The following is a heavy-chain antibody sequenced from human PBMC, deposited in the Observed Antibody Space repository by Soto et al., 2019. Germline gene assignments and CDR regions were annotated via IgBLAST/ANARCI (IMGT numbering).Heavy chain of an antibody. J-gene: IGHJ4*02. D-gene: IGHD2-21*02. CDR3: ARSIVAVTALDY. Sequence: GASVKVSCKASGGTFSSYAISWVRQAPGQRLEWMGWINAGNGNTKYSQKFQGRVTITRDTSASTAYMELSSLRSEDTAVYYCARSIVAVTALDYWGQGTLVTVSS. V-gene: IGHV1-3*01. CDR1: GGTFSSYA. CDR2: INAGNGNT.